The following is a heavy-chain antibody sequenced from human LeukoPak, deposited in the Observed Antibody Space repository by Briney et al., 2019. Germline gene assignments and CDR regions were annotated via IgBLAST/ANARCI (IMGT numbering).Heavy chain of an antibody. Sequence: GGSLRLSCAVSGFVFSSHPMHWVRQAPGKGLECVSAISNSGGSTYYANSVKGRFTISRDNSENTLYLQMDSLRAEDTALYYCAREEPAGSIDYWGQGILVTVSS. D-gene: IGHD1-14*01. V-gene: IGHV3-64*01. CDR2: ISNSGGST. J-gene: IGHJ4*02. CDR3: AREEPAGSIDY. CDR1: GFVFSSHP.